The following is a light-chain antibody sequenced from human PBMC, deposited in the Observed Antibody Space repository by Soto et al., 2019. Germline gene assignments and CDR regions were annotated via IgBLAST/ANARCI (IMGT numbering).Light chain of an antibody. V-gene: IGLV2-14*01. J-gene: IGLJ2*01. Sequence: QSVLTQTASVSGSPGQSITISCTGTTSDVGGYNYVSWYQQHPGEAPKLSIYEVINRPSGISNRFSGSKSGNTASLTISGLQAEDEADYYCSSYSRTSTLVLFGGGTKLTVL. CDR1: TSDVGGYNY. CDR3: SSYSRTSTLVL. CDR2: EVI.